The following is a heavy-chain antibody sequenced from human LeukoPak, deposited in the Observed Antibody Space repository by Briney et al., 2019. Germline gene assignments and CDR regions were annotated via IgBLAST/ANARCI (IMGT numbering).Heavy chain of an antibody. CDR2: VDDGGDNT. CDR3: AKARGTTGWLPYFDY. D-gene: IGHD6-19*01. Sequence: GGSLRLSCSASGFTFSSYAMSWVRQAPGKGLEWVSSVDDGGDNTYYADYLRGRFTVSRDNSRNTLWLQMNSLRAEDTAIYYCAKARGTTGWLPYFDYWGQGALVTVSS. V-gene: IGHV3-23*01. CDR1: GFTFSSYA. J-gene: IGHJ4*02.